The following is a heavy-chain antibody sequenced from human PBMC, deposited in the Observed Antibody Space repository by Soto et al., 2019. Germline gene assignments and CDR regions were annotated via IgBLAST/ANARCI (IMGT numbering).Heavy chain of an antibody. CDR2: IYYSGST. CDR3: AREKEQPGQDAFDI. CDR1: GGSISSYY. J-gene: IGHJ3*02. V-gene: IGHV4-59*01. D-gene: IGHD1-1*01. Sequence: PSETLSLTCTVSGGSISSYYWSWIRQPPGKGLEWIGYIYYSGSTNYNPSLKSRVTISVDTSKNQFSLKLSSVTAADTAVYYCAREKEQPGQDAFDIWGQGTMVTVSS.